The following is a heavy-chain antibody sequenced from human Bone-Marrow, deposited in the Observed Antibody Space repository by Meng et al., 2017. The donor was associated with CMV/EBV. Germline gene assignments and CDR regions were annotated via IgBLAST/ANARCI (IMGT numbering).Heavy chain of an antibody. J-gene: IGHJ4*02. V-gene: IGHV1-2*02. CDR1: GYSFTGHY. CDR3: ARDLVDWQQVVPLYCDC. D-gene: IGHD6-13*01. Sequence: ASVKVSCKASGYSFTGHYIHWVRQAPGQGLEWMGWINPNSGGTNSAQKFQGRVTMTRDTSITTAYMDLSKLRSDDTAVYYCARDLVDWQQVVPLYCDCWGQGTRVTGSS. CDR2: INPNSGGT.